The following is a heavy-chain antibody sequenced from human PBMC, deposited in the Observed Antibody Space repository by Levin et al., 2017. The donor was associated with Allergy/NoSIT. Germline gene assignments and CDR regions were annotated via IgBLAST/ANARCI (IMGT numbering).Heavy chain of an antibody. Sequence: SQTLSLTCTVSGGSISSYYWSWIRQPPGKGLEWIGYIYYSGSTNYNPSLKSRVTISVDTSKNQFSLKLSSVTAADTAVYYCARDGLPGIAARFGYWGQGTLVTVSS. CDR2: IYYSGST. D-gene: IGHD6-13*01. J-gene: IGHJ4*02. V-gene: IGHV4-59*01. CDR3: ARDGLPGIAARFGY. CDR1: GGSISSYY.